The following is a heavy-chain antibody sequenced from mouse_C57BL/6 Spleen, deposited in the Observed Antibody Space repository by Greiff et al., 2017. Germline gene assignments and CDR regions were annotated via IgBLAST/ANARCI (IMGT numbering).Heavy chain of an antibody. Sequence: QVQLQQSGAELVKPGASVKISCKASGYAFSGYCMNWVKQRPGKGLEWIGKIYPGDGDTDYNGKFTGKATLAADKSSSTAYMQLSSLTSEDSAVYFCESSGTGTAWFAYWGQGTLVTVSA. CDR1: GYAFSGYC. J-gene: IGHJ3*01. CDR3: ESSGTGTAWFAY. V-gene: IGHV1-80*01. CDR2: IYPGDGDT. D-gene: IGHD4-1*01.